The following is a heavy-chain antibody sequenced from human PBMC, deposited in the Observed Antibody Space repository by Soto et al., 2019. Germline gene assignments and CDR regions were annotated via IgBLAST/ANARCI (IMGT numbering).Heavy chain of an antibody. CDR3: ACGDFEHENWFYP. D-gene: IGHD2-21*01. CDR2: INAGNGNT. Sequence: ASVKVACKASGYTFTSYAMHWVRQAPGQRLEWMGWINAGNGNTKYSQKFQGRVTITRDTSASTAYMELSSLRSEDTAVYYCACGDFEHENWFYPWGQGTLVTVSS. CDR1: GYTFTSYA. J-gene: IGHJ5*02. V-gene: IGHV1-3*01.